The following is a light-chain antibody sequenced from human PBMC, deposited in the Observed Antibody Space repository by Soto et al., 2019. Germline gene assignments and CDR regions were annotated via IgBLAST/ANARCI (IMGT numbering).Light chain of an antibody. CDR1: QSVSSW. CDR3: QQFHSYSPT. CDR2: DAS. Sequence: DIQMTQSPSTLSASLGDRFTCTCLASQSVSSWLAWYQQKPGKAPKLLIYDASTLESGVPSRFSGSGSGKEFTLTITSLQPDDFATYYCQQFHSYSPTFGQVTKVDI. J-gene: IGKJ1*01. V-gene: IGKV1-5*01.